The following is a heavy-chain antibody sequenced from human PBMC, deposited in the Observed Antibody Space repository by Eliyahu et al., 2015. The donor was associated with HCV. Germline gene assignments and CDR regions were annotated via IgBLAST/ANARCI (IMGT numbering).Heavy chain of an antibody. D-gene: IGHD3-22*01. CDR3: ARDQHYYDSSGYGGGYYFDY. CDR1: GFTFSSFG. CDR2: IGYDGSNK. V-gene: IGHV3-33*01. J-gene: IGHJ4*02. Sequence: QVQLVESGGGVVQPGRSLRLSCAASGFTFSSFGMHWVRQAPGKGLEWVAVIGYDGSNKYYADSVKGRFTISRDNSKNTLYLQMNSLRAEDTAVYYCARDQHYYDSSGYGGGYYFDYWGQGTLVTVSS.